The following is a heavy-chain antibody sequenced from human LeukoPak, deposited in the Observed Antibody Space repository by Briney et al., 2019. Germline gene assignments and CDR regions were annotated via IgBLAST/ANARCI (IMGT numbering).Heavy chain of an antibody. V-gene: IGHV1-69*05. CDR3: ASGSLGDGYGVRDYYQYMDV. D-gene: IGHD5-24*01. Sequence: GASVKVSCKASGGTFNSYAISWVRQAPGQGLEWMGGIMPLFGTANYAQEFQGRVTFTTDESASTAYMEVSSLRSEDTAVYYCASGSLGDGYGVRDYYQYMDVWGKGTTVTVSS. CDR2: IMPLFGTA. J-gene: IGHJ6*03. CDR1: GGTFNSYA.